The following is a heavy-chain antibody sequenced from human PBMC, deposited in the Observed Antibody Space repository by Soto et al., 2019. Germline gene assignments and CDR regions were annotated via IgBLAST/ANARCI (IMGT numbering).Heavy chain of an antibody. CDR2: IYYSGST. V-gene: IGHV4-39*01. Sequence: QLQLQESGPGLVKPSETLSLTCTVSGGSISSSSYYWGWIRQPPGKGLEWIGSIYYSGSTYYNPSLKSRVTISVDTSKNQFSLKLSSVTAADTAVYYCARQQRPAVTTLDYWGQGTLVTVSS. CDR1: GGSISSSSYY. CDR3: ARQQRPAVTTLDY. D-gene: IGHD4-17*01. J-gene: IGHJ4*02.